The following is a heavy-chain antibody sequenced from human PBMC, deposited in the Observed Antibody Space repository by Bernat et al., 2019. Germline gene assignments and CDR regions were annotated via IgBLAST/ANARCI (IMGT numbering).Heavy chain of an antibody. D-gene: IGHD3-9*01. Sequence: QVQLVQSGAEVKKPGASVKVSCKASGYTFTSYAMRWVRQAPGQGLEWMGWINAGNGNTKYSHKFQGRVTITRDTSASTAYMELSSLRSEDTAVYYCARDLLTGYGYDWEDYWGQGTLVTVSS. CDR3: ARDLLTGYGYDWEDY. V-gene: IGHV1-3*01. CDR1: GYTFTSYA. CDR2: INAGNGNT. J-gene: IGHJ4*02.